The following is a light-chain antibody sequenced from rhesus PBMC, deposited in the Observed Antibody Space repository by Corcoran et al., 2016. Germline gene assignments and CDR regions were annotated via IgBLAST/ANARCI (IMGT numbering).Light chain of an antibody. CDR3: LQYNSDPWT. Sequence: DIQMTQSPSSLSASVGDRVTITCRASQGISTYLNWYQQKQGKAPKRLIYAASSLESGVPSRFSGSGSGTDFTLTISSLQPEDFATYYCLQYNSDPWTFGQGTKVEIK. CDR2: AAS. J-gene: IGKJ1*01. CDR1: QGISTY. V-gene: IGKV1-43*02.